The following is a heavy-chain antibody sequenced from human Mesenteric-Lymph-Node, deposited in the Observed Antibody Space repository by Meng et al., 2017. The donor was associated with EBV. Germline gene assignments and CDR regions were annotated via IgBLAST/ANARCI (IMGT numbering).Heavy chain of an antibody. V-gene: IGHV4-39*07. CDR3: ARDRGIAAADY. Sequence: QLQLQGWGPGLVKPSETLSLTCTVSGGSISSSSYYWGWIRQPPGKGLEWIGSIYYSGSTYYNPSLKSRVTISVDTSKNQFSLKLSSVTAADTAVYYCARDRGIAAADYWGQGTLVTVSS. J-gene: IGHJ4*02. D-gene: IGHD6-13*01. CDR2: IYYSGST. CDR1: GGSISSSSYY.